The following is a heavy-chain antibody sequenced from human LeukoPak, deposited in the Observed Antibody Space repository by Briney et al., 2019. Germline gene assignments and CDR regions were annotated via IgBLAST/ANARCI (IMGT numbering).Heavy chain of an antibody. Sequence: ASVKVSCTASGYTFTSYDINWVRQATGQGLEWMGWMNPNSGNTGYAQKFQGRVTMTRNTSISTAYMELSSLRSEDTAVYYCAREGGVLRFLEWLPYYYGMDVWGQGTTVTVSS. CDR3: AREGGVLRFLEWLPYYYGMDV. D-gene: IGHD3-3*01. CDR2: MNPNSGNT. V-gene: IGHV1-8*01. CDR1: GYTFTSYD. J-gene: IGHJ6*02.